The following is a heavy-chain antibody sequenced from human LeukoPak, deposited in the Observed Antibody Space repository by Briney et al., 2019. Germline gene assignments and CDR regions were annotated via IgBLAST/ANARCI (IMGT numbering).Heavy chain of an antibody. CDR2: IYYSGST. CDR3: ARGIVVVPAARGDYYYYGMDV. V-gene: IGHV4-59*08. J-gene: IGHJ6*02. CDR1: GGSISSYY. D-gene: IGHD2-2*01. Sequence: PSETLSLTCTVSGGSISSYYWNWIRQPPGEGLEWIGYIYYSGSTNYNPSLKSRVTISVDTSKNQFSLKLSSVTAADTAVYYCARGIVVVPAARGDYYYYGMDVWGQGTTVTVSS.